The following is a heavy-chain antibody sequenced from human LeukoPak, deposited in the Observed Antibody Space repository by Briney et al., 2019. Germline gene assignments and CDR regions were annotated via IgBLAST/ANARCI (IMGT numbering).Heavy chain of an antibody. Sequence: GESLKISCKGSGYSFTNYWIGWVRQMPGKGLEWMGIIYPGDSDTRYSSSFQGQVIISADKSISTAYLQWSSLKASDTATYYCVRRSEPRDYWGQGTLVTVSS. V-gene: IGHV5-51*01. CDR1: GYSFTNYW. CDR3: VRRSEPRDY. CDR2: IYPGDSDT. J-gene: IGHJ4*02. D-gene: IGHD1-14*01.